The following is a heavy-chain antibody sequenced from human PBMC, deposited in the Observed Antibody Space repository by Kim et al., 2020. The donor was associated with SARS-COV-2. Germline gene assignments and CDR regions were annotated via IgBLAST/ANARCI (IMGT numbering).Heavy chain of an antibody. D-gene: IGHD1-26*01. Sequence: SETLSLTCTVSGGSISSGGYYWSWIRQHPGKGLEWIGYIYYSGSTYYNPSLKSRVTISVDTSKNQFSLKLSSVTAADTAVYYCARDPIVGAKGLGAFDIWGQGTMVTVSS. CDR3: ARDPIVGAKGLGAFDI. CDR2: IYYSGST. CDR1: GGSISSGGYY. V-gene: IGHV4-31*03. J-gene: IGHJ3*02.